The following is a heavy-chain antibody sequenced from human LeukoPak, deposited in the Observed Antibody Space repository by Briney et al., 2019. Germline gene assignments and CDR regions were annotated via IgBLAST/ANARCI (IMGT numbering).Heavy chain of an antibody. CDR3: ARGVYYYDSSDYYYFHH. J-gene: IGHJ1*01. D-gene: IGHD3-22*01. CDR1: GYTFTSYY. Sequence: SVKVSCKASGYTFTSYYIHWVRQAPGQGLEWMGIINPRDGNTHYAQKFQGRVTMTRDTSTSTVYMELSSLRSEDTAVYYCARGVYYYDSSDYYYFHHWGQGTLVTVSS. CDR2: INPRDGNT. V-gene: IGHV1-46*01.